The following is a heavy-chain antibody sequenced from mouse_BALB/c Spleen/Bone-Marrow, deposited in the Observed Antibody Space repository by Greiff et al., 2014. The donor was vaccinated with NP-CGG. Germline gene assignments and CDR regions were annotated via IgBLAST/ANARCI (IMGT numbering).Heavy chain of an antibody. CDR2: ISNGGTYT. V-gene: IGHV5-4*02. Sequence: EVQVVESGGGLVKPGGSLKLSCAASGFTFSDFYMFWFRQTPEKRLEWVATISNGGTYTYYPDSVKGRFTISRENAKNNLYLQMSSLKSEDTSLYYCARSGERYGAMDYWGQGTSVTVTS. CDR1: GFTFSDFY. D-gene: IGHD1-1*02. CDR3: ARSGERYGAMDY. J-gene: IGHJ4*01.